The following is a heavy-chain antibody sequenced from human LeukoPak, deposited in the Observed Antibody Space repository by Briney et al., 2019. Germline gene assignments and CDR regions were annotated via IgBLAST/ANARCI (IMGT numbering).Heavy chain of an antibody. CDR1: GFTFSSYS. V-gene: IGHV3-48*01. J-gene: IGHJ5*02. D-gene: IGHD1-26*01. Sequence: GGSLRLSCAASGFTFSSYSMNWVRQAAGKGLEWVSYISSSSRSIYYADSVKGRFTISRDNAKNSLYLQMNSLRAEDTAVYYCARYSGSPNWFDPWGQGTLVTVSS. CDR3: ARYSGSPNWFDP. CDR2: ISSSSRSI.